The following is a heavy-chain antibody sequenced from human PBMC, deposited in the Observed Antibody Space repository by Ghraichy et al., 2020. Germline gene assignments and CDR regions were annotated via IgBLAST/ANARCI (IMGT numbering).Heavy chain of an antibody. V-gene: IGHV1-18*01. CDR2: INTDNGNT. D-gene: IGHD6-19*01. CDR1: GYTFTNYG. CDR3: ARELFGYSTGWAFDY. Sequence: ASVKVSCKASGYTFTNYGITWVRQAPGQGLEWMGWINTDNGNTNYAQQLQDRVTLTTDTSTTTAYMELRSLRSDDTAVYYCARELFGYSTGWAFDYWGQGTLVTDSS. J-gene: IGHJ4*02.